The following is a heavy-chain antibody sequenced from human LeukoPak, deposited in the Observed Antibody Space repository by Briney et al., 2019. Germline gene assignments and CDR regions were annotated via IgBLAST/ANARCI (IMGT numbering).Heavy chain of an antibody. Sequence: GGSLRLSCAASGFIFSSDAMSWVRQAPGKGLEWVSASSGSGGSTYYTDSVEGRFIISRDNSKNTLYLQMNSLRTEDTAVYYCAKGTGFDYWGQGTLVTVSS. D-gene: IGHD2-8*02. CDR1: GFIFSSDA. V-gene: IGHV3-23*01. J-gene: IGHJ4*02. CDR3: AKGTGFDY. CDR2: SSGSGGST.